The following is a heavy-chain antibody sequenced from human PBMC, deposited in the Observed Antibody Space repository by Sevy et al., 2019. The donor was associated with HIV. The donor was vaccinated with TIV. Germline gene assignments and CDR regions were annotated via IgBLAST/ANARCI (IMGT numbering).Heavy chain of an antibody. V-gene: IGHV3-23*01. J-gene: IGHJ4*02. CDR1: GFNFNTHA. Sequence: GGSLRLSCAASGFNFNTHAMNWVRQAPGKGLEWVSVISAMGTTTYYGDSVKGRFTISRDNSKNTLYLQMNSLRAEDTAVYYCAREPNEGVDTAMVPPFFDYWGQGTLVTVSS. D-gene: IGHD5-18*01. CDR2: ISAMGTTT. CDR3: AREPNEGVDTAMVPPFFDY.